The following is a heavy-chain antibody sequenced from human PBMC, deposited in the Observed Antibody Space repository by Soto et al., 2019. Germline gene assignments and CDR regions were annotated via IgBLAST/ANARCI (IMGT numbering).Heavy chain of an antibody. Sequence: EVQLLESGGGLVQPGGSLRLSCAASGFTFSSYAMSWVRQAPGKGLEWVSAISGSGGSTYYADSVKGRFTISRDNSKNTLYLQMNSLRAEDTAVYYCARIPHLVQQLIDYWGQGPLVTVSS. D-gene: IGHD6-13*01. J-gene: IGHJ4*02. CDR3: ARIPHLVQQLIDY. V-gene: IGHV3-23*01. CDR2: ISGSGGST. CDR1: GFTFSSYA.